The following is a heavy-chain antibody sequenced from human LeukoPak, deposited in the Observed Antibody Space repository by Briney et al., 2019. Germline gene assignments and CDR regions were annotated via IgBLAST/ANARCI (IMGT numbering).Heavy chain of an antibody. CDR3: ARQGCTTTSCHTIDY. CDR1: GYTYTKSW. Sequence: GESLKISFKGSGYTYTKSWIAWGRQMPGKGVELMGIIYPVDSETRYSPSFQGQVTISVDKSISTAYLQWSSLKASDTAMYYCARQGCTTTSCHTIDYWGQGTLVTVSS. J-gene: IGHJ4*02. CDR2: IYPVDSET. D-gene: IGHD2-2*02. V-gene: IGHV5-51*01.